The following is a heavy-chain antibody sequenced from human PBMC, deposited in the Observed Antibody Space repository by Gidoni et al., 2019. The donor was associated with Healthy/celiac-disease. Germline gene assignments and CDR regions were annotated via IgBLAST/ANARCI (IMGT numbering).Heavy chain of an antibody. J-gene: IGHJ4*02. CDR3: ARGIGVWGSYRYQYYFDY. CDR1: GGSFSGYY. Sequence: QVQLQQWGAGLLKPSETLSLTCAVYGGSFSGYYWSWIRQPPGKGLEWIGEINHSGSTNYNPSLKSRVTISVDTSKTQFSLKLSSVTAADTAVYYCARGIGVWGSYRYQYYFDYWGQGTLVTVSS. D-gene: IGHD3-16*02. V-gene: IGHV4-34*01. CDR2: INHSGST.